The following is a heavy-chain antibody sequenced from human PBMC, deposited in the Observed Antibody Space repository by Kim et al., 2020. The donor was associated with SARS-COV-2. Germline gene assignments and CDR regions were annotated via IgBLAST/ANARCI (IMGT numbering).Heavy chain of an antibody. J-gene: IGHJ5*02. V-gene: IGHV3-30*18. CDR3: AKDRAVDP. D-gene: IGHD6-25*01. CDR2: ISYDGSNK. CDR1: GFTFSSYG. Sequence: GGSLRLSCAASGFTFSSYGMHWVRQAPGKGLEWVVVISYDGSNKYYADSVKGRFTISRDNSKNTLYLQMNSLRAEDTAVYYCAKDRAVDPWGQGTLVTVSS.